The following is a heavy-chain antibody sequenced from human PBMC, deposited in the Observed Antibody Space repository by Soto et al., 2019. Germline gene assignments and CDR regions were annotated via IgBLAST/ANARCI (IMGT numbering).Heavy chain of an antibody. CDR1: GYTFTSYA. CDR2: ISTNTGNP. J-gene: IGHJ6*02. CDR3: ARDSTYDFWSGYYTTGGMDV. D-gene: IGHD3-3*01. Sequence: ASVKVSCKASGYTFTSYAMNWVRQAPGQGLEWMGWISTNTGNPTYAQGFTGRFVFSLDTSVSTAYLQICSLKAEDTAVYYCARDSTYDFWSGYYTTGGMDVWGQGTTVTVSS. V-gene: IGHV7-4-1*01.